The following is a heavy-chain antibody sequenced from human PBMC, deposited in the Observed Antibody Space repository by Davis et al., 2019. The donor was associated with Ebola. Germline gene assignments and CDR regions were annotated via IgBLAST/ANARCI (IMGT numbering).Heavy chain of an antibody. Sequence: GESLKISCAASGFTFSSYAMSWVRQAPGKGLEWVSAISGSGGSTYYADSVKGRFTISRDNSKNTLYLQMDSLRPDDTAVFFCARYYYDSSGVQGLDYWGQGTLVTVSS. CDR1: GFTFSSYA. CDR2: ISGSGGST. D-gene: IGHD3-22*01. CDR3: ARYYYDSSGVQGLDY. J-gene: IGHJ4*02. V-gene: IGHV3-23*01.